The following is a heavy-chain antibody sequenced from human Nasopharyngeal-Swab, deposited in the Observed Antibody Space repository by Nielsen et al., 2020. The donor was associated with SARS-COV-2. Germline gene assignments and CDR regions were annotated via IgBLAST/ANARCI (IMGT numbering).Heavy chain of an antibody. V-gene: IGHV1-3*01. Sequence: WVRQAPGQRLEWMGWINAGNGNTKYSQKFQGRVTITRDTSASTAYMELSSLRSEDTAVYYCATGPRRACGDYESRYYMDVWGKGTTVTVSS. CDR2: INAGNGNT. D-gene: IGHD4-17*01. CDR3: ATGPRRACGDYESRYYMDV. J-gene: IGHJ6*03.